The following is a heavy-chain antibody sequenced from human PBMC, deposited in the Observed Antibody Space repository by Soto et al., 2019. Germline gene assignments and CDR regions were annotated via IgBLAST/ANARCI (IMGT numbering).Heavy chain of an antibody. D-gene: IGHD6-19*01. CDR3: ARGGYSSGWDN. Sequence: QVQLVQSGAEVKKPGSSVKVSCKASGGTFSNFAVSWVRQAPGQGLEWMGGIIAIFGAAHYPQQFQGRVTITTDESTATAYMELSSLRPEDTAVYYCARGGYSSGWDNWGQGTLNTVSS. V-gene: IGHV1-69*01. CDR1: GGTFSNFA. J-gene: IGHJ4*02. CDR2: IIAIFGAA.